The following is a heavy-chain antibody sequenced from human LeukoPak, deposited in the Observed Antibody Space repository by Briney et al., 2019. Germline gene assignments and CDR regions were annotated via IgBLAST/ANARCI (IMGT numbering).Heavy chain of an antibody. CDR2: VYYSGST. D-gene: IGHD6-13*01. V-gene: IGHV4-61*01. CDR3: ARGYSSSWYPSAFDI. CDR1: GDSLTSGSYY. J-gene: IGHJ3*02. Sequence: PSETLSLTCTVSGDSLTSGSYYWSWIRQPPGRGLEWIGYVYYSGSTNYNPSLKSRVTMSVDTSKNQFSLMLISVTAADTAVCYCARGYSSSWYPSAFDIWGQGTMVTVSS.